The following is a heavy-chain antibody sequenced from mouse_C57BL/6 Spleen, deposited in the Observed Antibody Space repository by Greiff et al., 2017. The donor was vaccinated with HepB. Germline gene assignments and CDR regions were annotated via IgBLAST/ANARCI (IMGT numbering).Heavy chain of an antibody. CDR2: IYPSDSET. Sequence: QVQLKQPGAELVRPGSSVKLSCKASGYTFTSYWMDWVKQRPGQGLEWIGNIYPSDSETHYNQKFKDKATLTVDKSSSTAYMQLSSLTSEDSAVYYCARYYYGSSRYAMDYWGQGTSVTVSS. CDR3: ARYYYGSSRYAMDY. D-gene: IGHD1-1*01. V-gene: IGHV1-61*01. J-gene: IGHJ4*01. CDR1: GYTFTSYW.